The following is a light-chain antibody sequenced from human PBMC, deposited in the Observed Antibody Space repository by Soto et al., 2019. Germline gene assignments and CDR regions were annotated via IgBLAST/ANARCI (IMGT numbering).Light chain of an antibody. J-gene: IGKJ1*01. CDR2: DAS. CDR1: QSIGSW. V-gene: IGKV1-5*01. CDR3: QQYDSYSWT. Sequence: DIQMTQSPSTLSASVGDRVTITCRASQSIGSWLAWYQQKPGKAPNLLIYDASSLESGVPSRFSGSGSGTEFTLTISSLQPDDFATYYCQQYDSYSWTFGQGTKVDI.